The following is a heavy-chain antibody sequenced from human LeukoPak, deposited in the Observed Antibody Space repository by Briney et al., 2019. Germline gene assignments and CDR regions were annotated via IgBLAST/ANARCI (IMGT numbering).Heavy chain of an antibody. CDR3: ARDHNDILTGSTAFDI. V-gene: IGHV4-31*03. CDR1: GGSISSGGYY. D-gene: IGHD3-9*01. J-gene: IGHJ3*02. CDR2: IYYSGST. Sequence: SETLSLTCTVSGGSISSGGYYWSWIRQHPGKGLEWSGYIYYSGSTYYNPSLKSRVTISVDTSKNQFSLKLSSVTAADTAVYYCARDHNDILTGSTAFDIWGQGTMVTVSS.